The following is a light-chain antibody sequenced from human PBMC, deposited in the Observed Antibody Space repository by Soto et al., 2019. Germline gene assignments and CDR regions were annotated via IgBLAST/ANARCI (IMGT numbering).Light chain of an antibody. J-gene: IGKJ5*01. CDR1: RSLVASDGNAY. Sequence: EIVLTQTPLLSPVTLGQPASISCRSSRSLVASDGNAYLTWLHQRPGQPPRPLMYKVSQLLSGVTERFSGSGAGTDFTLHISRVEAEDVGTYFCMQATKLRTFGQGTRLEIK. CDR3: MQATKLRT. CDR2: KVS. V-gene: IGKV2-24*01.